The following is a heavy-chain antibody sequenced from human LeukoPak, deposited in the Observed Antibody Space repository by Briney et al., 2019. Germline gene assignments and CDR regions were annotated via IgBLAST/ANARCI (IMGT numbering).Heavy chain of an antibody. V-gene: IGHV4-31*03. CDR2: IYYSGST. CDR1: GGSISSGGYY. CDR3: ARSWGDGINWFDP. J-gene: IGHJ5*02. D-gene: IGHD3-16*01. Sequence: SETLSLTCTVSGGSISSGGYYWSWIRQHPGKGLEWIGYIYYSGSTYYNPSLKSRVTISVDTSKNQFSLKLSSVTAADTAVYYCARSWGDGINWFDPWGQGTLVTVSS.